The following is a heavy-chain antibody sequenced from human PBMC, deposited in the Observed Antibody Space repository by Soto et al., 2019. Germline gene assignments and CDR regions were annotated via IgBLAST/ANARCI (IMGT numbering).Heavy chain of an antibody. CDR2: IKQDGSEK. CDR3: AGGDCSSTSCYPRGYYYYYMDV. Sequence: GGSLRLSCAASGFTFSSYWMSWVRQAPGKGLEWVANIKQDGSEKYYVDSVKGRFTISRDNAKNSLYLQMNSLRAEDTAVYYCAGGDCSSTSCYPRGYYYYYMDVWGKGTTVTVSS. V-gene: IGHV3-7*04. J-gene: IGHJ6*03. CDR1: GFTFSSYW. D-gene: IGHD2-2*01.